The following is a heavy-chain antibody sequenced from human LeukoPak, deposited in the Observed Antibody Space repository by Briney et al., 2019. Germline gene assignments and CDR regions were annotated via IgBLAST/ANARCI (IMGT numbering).Heavy chain of an antibody. V-gene: IGHV4-39*07. J-gene: IGHJ6*03. CDR1: GGSISSSSYY. CDR3: ARGYCSGGSCYSYYYYNYMDV. CDR2: IYYRGST. D-gene: IGHD2-15*01. Sequence: SETLSLTCTVSGGSISSSSYYWGWIRQPPGKGLEWIGSIYYRGSTHYNPSLKSRVTISVDTSKNQFSLKLSSVTAADTAVYYCARGYCSGGSCYSYYYYNYMDVWGKGTTVTVSS.